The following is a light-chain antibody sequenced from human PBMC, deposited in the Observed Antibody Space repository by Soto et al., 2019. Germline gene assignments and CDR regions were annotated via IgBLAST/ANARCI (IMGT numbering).Light chain of an antibody. CDR3: QQRSNWPLT. V-gene: IGKV3-11*01. CDR2: DAS. J-gene: IGKJ4*01. Sequence: ETVLTQSPATLSLSPGERATLSCRASQSVSSYLAWYQQKPGQAPRLLISDASNRATGIPARFSGSGSGTDFTLTISSLEPEDFAVYYCQQRSNWPLTFGGVTKVEIK. CDR1: QSVSSY.